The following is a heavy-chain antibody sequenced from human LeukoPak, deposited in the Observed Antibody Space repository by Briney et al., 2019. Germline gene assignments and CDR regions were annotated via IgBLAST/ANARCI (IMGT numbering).Heavy chain of an antibody. Sequence: ASVKVSCKASGYTFTGYYMHWVRQAPGQGLEWMGWINPNSGGTNYAQKFQGRVTMTRDTSISTAYMELSRLRSDDTAVYYCARDLYSSGWTDAFDIWGQGTMVTVSS. D-gene: IGHD6-19*01. J-gene: IGHJ3*02. V-gene: IGHV1-2*02. CDR2: INPNSGGT. CDR3: ARDLYSSGWTDAFDI. CDR1: GYTFTGYY.